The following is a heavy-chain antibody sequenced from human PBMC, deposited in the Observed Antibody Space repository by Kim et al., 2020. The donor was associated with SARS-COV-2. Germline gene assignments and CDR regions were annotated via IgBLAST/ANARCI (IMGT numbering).Heavy chain of an antibody. Sequence: STPSRKSRVTISVDTSKNQFSLKLSSVTAADTAVYYCAQNHPYSSGAFDIWGQGTMVTVSS. J-gene: IGHJ3*02. CDR3: AQNHPYSSGAFDI. V-gene: IGHV4-34*01. D-gene: IGHD6-19*01.